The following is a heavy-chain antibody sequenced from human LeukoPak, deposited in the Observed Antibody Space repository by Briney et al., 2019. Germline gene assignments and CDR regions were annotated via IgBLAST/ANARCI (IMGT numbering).Heavy chain of an antibody. CDR1: GGSFSGYY. Sequence: SETLSLTCAVYGGSFSGYYWSWIRQPPGKGLEWIGEINHSGSTNYNPSLKSRVTISVDTYKNQFSLKLSSVTAADTAVYYCARDLWSIFGGGYYYYYMDVWGKGTTVTVPS. CDR3: ARDLWSIFGGGYYYYYMDV. J-gene: IGHJ6*03. CDR2: INHSGST. V-gene: IGHV4-34*01. D-gene: IGHD3-3*01.